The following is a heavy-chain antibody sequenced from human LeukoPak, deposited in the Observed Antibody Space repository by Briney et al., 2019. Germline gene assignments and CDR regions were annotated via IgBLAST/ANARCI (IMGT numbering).Heavy chain of an antibody. J-gene: IGHJ3*02. D-gene: IGHD2-2*01. CDR2: ISAYNGNT. V-gene: IGHV1-18*01. CDR3: AREGSSTSRGAFDI. Sequence: GASVKVSCKASGYTFTSYGISWVRQAPGQGLEWMGWISAYNGNTNYAQKLQGRVTMTTDTSTSTAYMELSSLRSEDTAVYYCAREGSSTSRGAFDIWGQGTMVTVSS. CDR1: GYTFTSYG.